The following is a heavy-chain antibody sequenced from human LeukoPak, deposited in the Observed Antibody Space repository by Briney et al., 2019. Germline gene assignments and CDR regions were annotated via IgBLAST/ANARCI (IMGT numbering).Heavy chain of an antibody. CDR3: AREDRGWYPAY. CDR2: VSYGGSDQ. Sequence: GGSLRLSCAASGFSFSTYAMHWVRQAPGKGLEWVALVSYGGSDQYYADSVKGRFTISRDNRKNTLSLQMNSLRAEDAAVYYCAREDRGWYPAYWGQGTLVTVSS. J-gene: IGHJ4*02. CDR1: GFSFSTYA. D-gene: IGHD6-19*01. V-gene: IGHV3-30*04.